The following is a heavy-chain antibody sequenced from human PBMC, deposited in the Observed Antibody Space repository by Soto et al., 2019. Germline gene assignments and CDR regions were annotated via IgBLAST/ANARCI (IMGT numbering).Heavy chain of an antibody. CDR3: ARVGVARSGWYSFDY. V-gene: IGHV4-4*02. Sequence: PSETLSLTCAGSGGSISSSNWWICVRQPPGKGLEWIWEIYHSGSTNYNPSLKSRVTISVDKSKNQFSLKLSSVTAADTAVYYCARVGVARSGWYSFDYWGQGTRVTVYS. J-gene: IGHJ4*02. CDR1: GGSISSSNW. CDR2: IYHSGST. D-gene: IGHD6-19*01.